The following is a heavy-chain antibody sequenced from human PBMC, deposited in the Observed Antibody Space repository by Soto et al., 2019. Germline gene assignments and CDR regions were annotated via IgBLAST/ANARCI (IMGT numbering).Heavy chain of an antibody. J-gene: IGHJ4*02. Sequence: PSETLSLTCAVYGGSFSGYYWSWIRQPPGKGLEWIGEINHSGSTNYNPSLKSRVTISVDTSKNQFSLKLSSVTAADTAVYYCARVDYYDLAHWGQGTLVTVSS. V-gene: IGHV4-34*01. CDR1: GGSFSGYY. CDR3: ARVDYYDLAH. D-gene: IGHD3-3*01. CDR2: INHSGST.